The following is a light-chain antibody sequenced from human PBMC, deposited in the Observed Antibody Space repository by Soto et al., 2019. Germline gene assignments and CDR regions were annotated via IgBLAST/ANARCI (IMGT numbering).Light chain of an antibody. V-gene: IGKV3-20*01. CDR3: HQYGSSPAT. Sequence: VLDQSPCTLSLSPEERATLSCRASQSVSSNYFAWYQQKPGQAPRLLIYGASSRAAGIPDRLSGSGSGTDFTLTIIRLEPEDFAVYYFHQYGSSPATFGQGAKV. CDR1: QSVSSNY. CDR2: GAS. J-gene: IGKJ1*01.